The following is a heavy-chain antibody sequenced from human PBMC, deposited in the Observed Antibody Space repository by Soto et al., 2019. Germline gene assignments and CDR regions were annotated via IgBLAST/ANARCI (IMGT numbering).Heavy chain of an antibody. J-gene: IGHJ5*02. V-gene: IGHV1-18*01. Sequence: ASVKVSCKASGYTFTSYGISWVRQAPGQGLEWMGWISAYNGNTNYAQKLQGRVTMTTDTSTSTAYMELRSLRSDDTAVYYCARDLTVGATHNWFDPWGQGTLVTVSS. CDR1: GYTFTSYG. CDR3: ARDLTVGATHNWFDP. CDR2: ISAYNGNT. D-gene: IGHD1-26*01.